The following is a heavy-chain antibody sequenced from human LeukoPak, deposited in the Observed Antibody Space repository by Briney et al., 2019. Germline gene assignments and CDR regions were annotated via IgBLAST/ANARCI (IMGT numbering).Heavy chain of an antibody. CDR1: GGSISSSSYY. CDR2: IYYSGST. CDR3: ARYGDYVFDI. Sequence: SETLSLTCTVSGGSISSSSYYWGWIRQPPGKGLEWIGSIYYSGSTYYNPSLKSRVTISVDTSKNQFSLKLSSVTAADTAVYYCARYGDYVFDIWGQGTMVTVSS. J-gene: IGHJ3*02. D-gene: IGHD4-17*01. V-gene: IGHV4-39*07.